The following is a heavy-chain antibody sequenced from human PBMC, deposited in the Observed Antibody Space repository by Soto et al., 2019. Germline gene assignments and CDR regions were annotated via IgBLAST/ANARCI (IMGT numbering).Heavy chain of an antibody. Sequence: GESLKISCKGSGYSFTSYWIGWVRQMPEKGLEWMGIIYPGDSDTRYSPSFQGQVTISVDKSISTAYLQWSSLKASDTAMYYSARVEANYDILTGYHYYFDYWGQGTLVTVSS. CDR1: GYSFTSYW. V-gene: IGHV5-51*01. D-gene: IGHD3-9*01. J-gene: IGHJ4*02. CDR2: IYPGDSDT. CDR3: ARVEANYDILTGYHYYFDY.